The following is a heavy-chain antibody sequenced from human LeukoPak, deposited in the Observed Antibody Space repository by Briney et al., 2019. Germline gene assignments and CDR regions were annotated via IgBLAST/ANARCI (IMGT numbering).Heavy chain of an antibody. Sequence: GASVKVSCKASGYTFTSYGISWVRQAPGQGLEWMGWISAYNGNTNYAQKLQGRVTMTTDTSTSTAYMELRSLRSDDTAVYYCARAGGYCSSTSCSSPLDYWGQGTLVTVSS. CDR3: ARAGGYCSSTSCSSPLDY. J-gene: IGHJ4*02. D-gene: IGHD2-2*01. CDR2: ISAYNGNT. V-gene: IGHV1-18*01. CDR1: GYTFTSYG.